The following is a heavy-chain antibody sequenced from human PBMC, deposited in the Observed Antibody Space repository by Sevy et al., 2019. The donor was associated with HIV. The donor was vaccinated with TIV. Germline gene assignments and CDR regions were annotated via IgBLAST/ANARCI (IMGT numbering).Heavy chain of an antibody. D-gene: IGHD2-15*01. CDR2: FDPEDGET. J-gene: IGHJ4*02. CDR1: GYTVIEFS. Sequence: ASVKVSCKVSGYTVIEFSMHWVRQAPGKGLEWMGGFDPEDGETIYAQRFQGRVTMTEDTSTDTAYMELSSLRSEDTAVYYCATGLPGEYVDCSSCYSDYFAYWGQGTLVTVSS. V-gene: IGHV1-24*01. CDR3: ATGLPGEYVDCSSCYSDYFAY.